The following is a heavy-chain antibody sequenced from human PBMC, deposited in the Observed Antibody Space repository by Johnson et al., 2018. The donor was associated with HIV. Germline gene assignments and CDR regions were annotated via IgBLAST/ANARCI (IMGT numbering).Heavy chain of an antibody. CDR3: ANLGDYSVLNVFDI. V-gene: IGHV3-30*18. J-gene: IGHJ3*02. D-gene: IGHD4/OR15-4a*01. CDR2: ISYDGNKK. Sequence: QVQLVESGGGAVQPGKSLRLSCAASGFTFSGYGMHWVRQAPGKGLEWVAVISYDGNKKYYADSVKGRFTVSRDNSQNTLYLQINTRRNDDTAVYSCANLGDYSVLNVFDIWCQGTMVTVSS. CDR1: GFTFSGYG.